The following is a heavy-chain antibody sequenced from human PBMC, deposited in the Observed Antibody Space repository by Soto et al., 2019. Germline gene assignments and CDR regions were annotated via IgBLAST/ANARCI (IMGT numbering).Heavy chain of an antibody. Sequence: EASLKVSCKASGYTFTNYYMHWVRQAPEQGLEWMGIIYPSGGSTRNAQKFQGRVTMTRDTSTSTVYMELSSLRSEDTAVYYCARDFSGPMDYWGRGXLVTVSS. CDR1: GYTFTNYY. CDR3: ARDFSGPMDY. J-gene: IGHJ4*02. CDR2: IYPSGGST. V-gene: IGHV1-46*01. D-gene: IGHD3-10*01.